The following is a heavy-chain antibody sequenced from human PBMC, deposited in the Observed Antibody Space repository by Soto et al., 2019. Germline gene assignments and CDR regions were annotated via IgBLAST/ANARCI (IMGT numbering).Heavy chain of an antibody. CDR2: VSGSGGST. J-gene: IGHJ4*02. Sequence: GGSLRLSCAASGFTFNNYAMSWVRQAPGKGLEWVSAVSGSGGSTYYADSVKGRFTISRDNSKNTLYLQMNSLRAEDTAVYYCAKDRWVTTVSGNFDYWGQGTLVTVS. CDR1: GFTFNNYA. V-gene: IGHV3-23*01. CDR3: AKDRWVTTVSGNFDY. D-gene: IGHD4-17*01.